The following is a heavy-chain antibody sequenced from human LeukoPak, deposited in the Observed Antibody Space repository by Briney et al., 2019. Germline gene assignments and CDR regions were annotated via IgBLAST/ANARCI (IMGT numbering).Heavy chain of an antibody. J-gene: IGHJ4*02. CDR3: ARSKGGYSSTPGD. V-gene: IGHV4-30-2*01. D-gene: IGHD6-19*01. CDR2: IYHSGST. Sequence: PSETLSLTCTVSGGSISSGGYYWSWIRQPPGKGLEWIGYIYHSGSTYYNPSLKSRVTISVDRSKNQFSLKLSSVTAADTAVYYCARSKGGYSSTPGDWGQGTLVTVSS. CDR1: GGSISSGGYY.